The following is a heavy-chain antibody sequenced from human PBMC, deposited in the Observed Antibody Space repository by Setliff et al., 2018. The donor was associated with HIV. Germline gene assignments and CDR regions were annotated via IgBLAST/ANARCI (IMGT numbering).Heavy chain of an antibody. V-gene: IGHV4-34*01. D-gene: IGHD3-10*01. CDR3: ARGGRRRGFYYFGLDV. CDR2: INHSGST. Sequence: PSETLSLTCDVYGGSSSGYYWSWIRQSPGKGLEWIGEINHSGSTNYNPSLNSRVAISVDTSKNQLSLKASSVTAADTAVYYCARGGRRRGFYYFGLDVWGQGTTVTVSS. CDR1: GGSSSGYY. J-gene: IGHJ6*02.